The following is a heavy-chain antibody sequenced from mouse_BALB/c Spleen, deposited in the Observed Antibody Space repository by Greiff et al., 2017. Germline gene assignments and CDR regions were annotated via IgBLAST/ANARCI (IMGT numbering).Heavy chain of an antibody. CDR1: GYAFSSSW. V-gene: IGHV1-82*01. D-gene: IGHD1-2*01. CDR3: ARWGLRPGFAY. J-gene: IGHJ3*01. CDR2: IYPGDGDT. Sequence: QVQLQQSGPELVKPGASVKISCKASGYAFSSSWMNWVKQRPGQGLEWIGRIYPGDGDTNYNGKFKGKATLTADKSSSTAYMQLSSLTSVDSAVYFCARWGLRPGFAYWGQGTLVTVSA.